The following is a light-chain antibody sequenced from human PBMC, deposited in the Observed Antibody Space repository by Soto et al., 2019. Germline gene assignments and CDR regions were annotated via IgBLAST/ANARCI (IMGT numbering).Light chain of an antibody. J-gene: IGKJ4*01. Sequence: EIVLTQSPATLSLSPGGRAALSCRASQSVTTYLAWYQQKPGQAPILLIYGASNSATGIPARFSGSGSGTYFTLTISSLEPEDFAIYYCQQRYLGLTFGRGNKLQIK. CDR1: QSVTTY. CDR3: QQRYLGLT. V-gene: IGKV3-11*01. CDR2: GAS.